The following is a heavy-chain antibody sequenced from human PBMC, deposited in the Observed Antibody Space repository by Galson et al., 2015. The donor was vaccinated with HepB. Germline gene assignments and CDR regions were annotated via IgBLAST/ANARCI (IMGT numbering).Heavy chain of an antibody. CDR1: GDSISGYY. D-gene: IGHD7-27*01. CDR2: MYTSARGST. J-gene: IGHJ6*03. CDR3: VRGLGTYYYYMDV. V-gene: IGHV4-4*07. Sequence: ETLSLTCTVSGDSISGYYWTWVRQPAGRGLEWIGRMYTSARGSTNYNPSLKSRVTMSVDTSKNQFSLKLTSVTAADTAVYYCVRGLGTYYYYMDVWGKGTTVTVSS.